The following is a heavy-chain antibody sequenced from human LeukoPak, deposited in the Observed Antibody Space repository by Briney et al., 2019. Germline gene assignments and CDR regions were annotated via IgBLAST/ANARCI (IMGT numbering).Heavy chain of an antibody. V-gene: IGHV3-7*01. CDR2: IKTDGSEK. D-gene: IGHD3-22*01. J-gene: IGHJ1*01. CDR1: GFTFSNYW. Sequence: GGALRLSCEGSGFTFSNYWMGWVRQAPGKGLQWVANIKTDGSEKYYVDSVKGRFTISRDNAKNSLYLQMNSLRDEDTGVYYCATYSSLNRREFQFWGQGTLLTVSS. CDR3: ATYSSLNRREFQF.